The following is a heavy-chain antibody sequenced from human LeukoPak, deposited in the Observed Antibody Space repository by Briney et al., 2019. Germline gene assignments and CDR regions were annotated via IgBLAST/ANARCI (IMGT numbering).Heavy chain of an antibody. CDR1: GFTFSIYS. CDR2: ISSSSNTI. J-gene: IGHJ6*02. V-gene: IGHV3-48*01. CDR3: ASSPDSSSWYVHYYGLDV. Sequence: GGSLRLSCAASGFTFSIYSMNWVRQAPGKGLEWVSYISSSSNTIYYADSVKGRFTISRDNAKNSLYLQMNSLRAEDTAVYYCASSPDSSSWYVHYYGLDVWGQGTTVTVSS. D-gene: IGHD6-13*01.